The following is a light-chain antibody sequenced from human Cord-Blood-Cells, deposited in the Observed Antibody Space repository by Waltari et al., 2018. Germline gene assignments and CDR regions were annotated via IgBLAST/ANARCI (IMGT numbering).Light chain of an antibody. CDR1: SGHSNYK. V-gene: IGLV9-49*01. Sequence: QPVLTQPPSASASLGASVTLTCTLSSGHSNYKGDWSPQRTGKGPRFVMRVGTGGIVGSKGDGIPDRFSVLGSGLNRYLTIKNIQEEDESDYHCGADHGSGSNFVWVFGGGTKLTVL. CDR2: VGTGGIVG. J-gene: IGLJ3*02. CDR3: GADHGSGSNFVWV.